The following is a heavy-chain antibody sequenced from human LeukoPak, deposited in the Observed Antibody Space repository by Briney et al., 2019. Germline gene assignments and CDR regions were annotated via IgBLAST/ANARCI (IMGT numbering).Heavy chain of an antibody. D-gene: IGHD1-26*01. J-gene: IGHJ6*03. V-gene: IGHV4-38-2*02. CDR1: GHSISSGYY. CDR2: IYHSGST. CDR3: AREEWELPDYYYYMDV. Sequence: PSETLSLTCTVSGHSISSGYYWSWIRQPPGKGLEWIGSIYHSGSTYYNPSLKSRVTISVDTSKNQFSLKLSSVTAADTAVYYCAREEWELPDYYYYMDVWGKGTTVTVSS.